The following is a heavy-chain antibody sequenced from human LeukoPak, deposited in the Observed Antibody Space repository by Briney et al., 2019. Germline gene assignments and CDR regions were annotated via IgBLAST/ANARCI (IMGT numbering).Heavy chain of an antibody. Sequence: PSETLSLTCTVSGGSISSYYWSWIRQPPGKGLEWIGSIYYSGTTYYNPSLKSRVTISVDTSNYQFSLKVSSVTAADTAVYYCATTMDRYGNYFDYWGQGTLVTVSS. D-gene: IGHD5-24*01. CDR1: GGSISSYY. V-gene: IGHV4-59*05. J-gene: IGHJ4*02. CDR3: ATTMDRYGNYFDY. CDR2: IYYSGTT.